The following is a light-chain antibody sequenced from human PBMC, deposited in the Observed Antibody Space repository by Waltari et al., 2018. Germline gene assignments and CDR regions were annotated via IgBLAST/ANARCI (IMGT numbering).Light chain of an antibody. CDR2: DVT. CDR1: RRDVGAYDF. Sequence: HSALTQPASVSGSPGQSITISCPGTRRDVGAYDFVPWYRQPPDKVPTLIIFDVTERPSGISARFSGSKSGNTASLTISGLQADDEADYYCAAYTSSSNFVFGSGTTVTV. CDR3: AAYTSSSNFV. J-gene: IGLJ1*01. V-gene: IGLV2-14*03.